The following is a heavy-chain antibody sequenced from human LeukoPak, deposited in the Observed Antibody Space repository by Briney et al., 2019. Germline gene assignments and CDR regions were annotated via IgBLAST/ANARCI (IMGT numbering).Heavy chain of an antibody. J-gene: IGHJ3*02. CDR2: IIGSGSST. V-gene: IGHV3-23*01. Sequence: GGSLRLSCAASGFNFNSHAMSWVRQAPGKSLEGVSGIIGSGSSTYYADSVKGRFTISRDNSKNTLHLQRKSLRAEDTAVYYCAKDLSRYQLDAFDIWGQGAMVTVSS. CDR3: AKDLSRYQLDAFDI. CDR1: GFNFNSHA. D-gene: IGHD2-2*01.